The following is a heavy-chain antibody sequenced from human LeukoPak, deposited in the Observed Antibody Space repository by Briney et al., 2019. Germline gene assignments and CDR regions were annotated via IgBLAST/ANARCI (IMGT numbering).Heavy chain of an antibody. CDR1: GFTFSNAW. V-gene: IGHV3-15*07. D-gene: IGHD3-3*01. Sequence: GGSLRLSCAASGFTFSNAWMNWVRQAPGKGLEWVGRIKSKTDGGTTDYAAPVKGRFTISRDDSKNTLYLQMNSLKTEDTAVYYCTTARMGLEWLNGMDVWGQGTTVTVSS. CDR3: TTARMGLEWLNGMDV. J-gene: IGHJ6*02. CDR2: IKSKTDGGTT.